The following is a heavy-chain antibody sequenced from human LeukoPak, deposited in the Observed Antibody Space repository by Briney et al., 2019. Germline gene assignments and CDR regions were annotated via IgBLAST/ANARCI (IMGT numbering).Heavy chain of an antibody. V-gene: IGHV4-30-4*08. CDR3: ARDGTLSIFGVVKAFDY. CDR1: GGSISSGDYY. Sequence: SETLSLTCTVSGGSISSGDYYWSWIRQPPGKGLEWIGYIYYSGSTYYNPSLKSRVTISVDTSKNQFSLKLSSVTAADTAVYYCARDGTLSIFGVVKAFDYWGQGTLVTVSS. J-gene: IGHJ4*02. CDR2: IYYSGST. D-gene: IGHD3-3*01.